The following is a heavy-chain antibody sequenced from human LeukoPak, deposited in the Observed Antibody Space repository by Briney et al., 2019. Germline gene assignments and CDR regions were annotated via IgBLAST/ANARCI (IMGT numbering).Heavy chain of an antibody. CDR2: IRYDGSNK. CDR3: ARRLGYDSLDY. D-gene: IGHD5-12*01. CDR1: GFTFSSYG. Sequence: PGRSLRLSCAASGFTFSSYGMHWVRQAPGKGLEWVAVIRYDGSNKYYADSVKGRFTISRDNSKNTLYLQTNSLRAEDTAVYYCARRLGYDSLDYWGQGTLVTVSS. J-gene: IGHJ4*02. V-gene: IGHV3-33*01.